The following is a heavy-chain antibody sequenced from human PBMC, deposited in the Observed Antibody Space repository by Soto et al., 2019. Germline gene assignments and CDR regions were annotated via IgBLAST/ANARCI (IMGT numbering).Heavy chain of an antibody. CDR1: GGSITNYY. J-gene: IGHJ5*02. D-gene: IGHD2-21*02. CDR2: IYSSGST. CDR3: ARAMVVTQNWFDP. V-gene: IGHV4-59*08. Sequence: SETLSLTCTVSGGSITNYYWSWIRQPPGKGLEWIGYIYSSGSTNYNPSLKSRVTISVDTSKNQVSLKLTSVTAADTAVYYCARAMVVTQNWFDPWGQGTLVTVSS.